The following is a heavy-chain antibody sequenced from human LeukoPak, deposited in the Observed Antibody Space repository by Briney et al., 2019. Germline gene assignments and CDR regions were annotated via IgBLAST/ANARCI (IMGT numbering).Heavy chain of an antibody. D-gene: IGHD3-9*01. CDR2: IYWNDDK. CDR3: PDGKKGYDILTGYYRSPFDC. CDR1: GFSLSTSGVG. J-gene: IGHJ4*02. V-gene: IGHV2-5*01. Sequence: SGPTLVNPTQTLTLTCTFSGFSLSTSGVGVGWIRQPPGKALEWLALIYWNDDKRYSPSLKSRLTITKVTSKNQVVLTMTNMDPVDTATYFCPDGKKGYDILTGYYRSPFDCWGQGTLVTVSS.